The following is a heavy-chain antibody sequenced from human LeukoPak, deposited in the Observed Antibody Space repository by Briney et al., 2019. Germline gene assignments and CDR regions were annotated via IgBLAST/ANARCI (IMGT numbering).Heavy chain of an antibody. D-gene: IGHD3-16*01. CDR2: IKEDGTEK. Sequence: PGGSLRLSCAASGFNISDFWMTWVRQAPGKGLEWVANIKEDGTEKHLLDSVKGRFTISRDNTKNLLYLQMNSLRGDDTATYYCVRESRPGGAMGLYHNFGYWGQGTLVAVSS. CDR3: VRESRPGGAMGLYHNFGY. V-gene: IGHV3-7*01. CDR1: GFNISDFW. J-gene: IGHJ4*02.